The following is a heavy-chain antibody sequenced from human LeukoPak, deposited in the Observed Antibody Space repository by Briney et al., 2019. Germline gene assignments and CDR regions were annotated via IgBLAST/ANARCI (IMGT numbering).Heavy chain of an antibody. CDR2: IRYDGSNK. D-gene: IGHD3-10*01. J-gene: IGHJ4*02. Sequence: GGSLRLSCAASGFTFSSYGMHWVRQAPGKGLEWVAFIRYDGSNKYYADSVKGRFTISRDNSKNTLYLQMNSLRAEDTAVYYCARREYGSGSYRPYWGQGTLVTVSS. CDR1: GFTFSSYG. V-gene: IGHV3-30*02. CDR3: ARREYGSGSYRPY.